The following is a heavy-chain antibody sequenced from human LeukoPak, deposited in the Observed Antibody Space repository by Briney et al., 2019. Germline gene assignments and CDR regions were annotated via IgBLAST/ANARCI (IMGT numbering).Heavy chain of an antibody. J-gene: IGHJ4*02. CDR3: ARVTTGTIDY. Sequence: SETLSLTCIVSGASISSGRYYWSWIRQPPGKGLEWIGRIFTTGGPSYNPSLKSRVTISLDTSTNQFSLNLSSVTAADTAVYYCARVTTGTIDYWGQGTLVTVSS. V-gene: IGHV4-61*02. D-gene: IGHD1-1*01. CDR2: IFTTGGP. CDR1: GASISSGRYY.